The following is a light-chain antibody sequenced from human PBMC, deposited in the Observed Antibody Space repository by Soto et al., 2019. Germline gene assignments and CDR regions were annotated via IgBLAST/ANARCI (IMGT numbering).Light chain of an antibody. CDR2: AAS. CDR3: QKYDKWRT. CDR1: QSVSSN. J-gene: IGKJ1*01. V-gene: IGKV3D-15*01. Sequence: EIVLTQSPGTLSLSPGERATLSCRASQSVSSNLAWYRQKPGQAPRLLMYAASTRASGIPARFSGSGSGTDFTLTISSLQSEDFGVCYCQKYDKWRTFGQGTKVDI.